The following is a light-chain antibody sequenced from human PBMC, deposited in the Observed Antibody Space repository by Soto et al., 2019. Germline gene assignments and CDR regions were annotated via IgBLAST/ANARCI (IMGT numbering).Light chain of an antibody. CDR3: SSYTSSGLVV. CDR2: DVS. V-gene: IGLV2-14*01. Sequence: QSALTQPASVSGSPGQSITISCTGTSSDVGGYNYVYWYQQHPGKAPNLMIYDVSNRPSGVSNRFSGSNSGNTASLTSSGVEAEDEADYYCSSYTSSGLVVFGGGTKLTVL. J-gene: IGLJ2*01. CDR1: SSDVGGYNY.